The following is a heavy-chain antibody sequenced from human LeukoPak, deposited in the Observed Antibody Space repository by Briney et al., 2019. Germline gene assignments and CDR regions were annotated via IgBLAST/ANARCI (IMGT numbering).Heavy chain of an antibody. D-gene: IGHD6-19*01. CDR2: ISVNGATT. CDR1: GFSVSSFG. J-gene: IGHJ4*02. CDR3: AQGFSSGWYPY. V-gene: IGHV3-23*01. Sequence: PGGSLRLSCAVSGFSVSSFGMSWVRQAPGKGLEWISAISVNGATTWYADSVRGRFIISRDNSKNTLYLQLSSLRAEDTAVYYSAQGFSSGWYPYWGQGSLVSVSS.